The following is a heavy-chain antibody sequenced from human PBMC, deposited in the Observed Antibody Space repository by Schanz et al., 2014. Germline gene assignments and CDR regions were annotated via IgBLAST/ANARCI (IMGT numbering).Heavy chain of an antibody. CDR3: ARALRTWEVVPAATVHY. V-gene: IGHV3-30*03. CDR2: ISSDETVT. D-gene: IGHD2-2*01. Sequence: QIQLVESGGGVVQPGTSLRLSCTISGFSFSRYGMHWVRQAPGKGLEWVAVISSDETVTYYVDSVKGRFTISRDNSKNTLYLQMSSLKTEDTAVYYCARALRTWEVVPAATVHYWGQGTLVTVSS. J-gene: IGHJ4*02. CDR1: GFSFSRYG.